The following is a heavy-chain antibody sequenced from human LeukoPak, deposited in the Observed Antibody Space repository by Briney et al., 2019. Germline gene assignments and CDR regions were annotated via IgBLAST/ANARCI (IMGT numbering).Heavy chain of an antibody. D-gene: IGHD3-9*01. V-gene: IGHV1-69*04. CDR3: ARDHDILTGLGAFDI. J-gene: IGHJ3*02. CDR2: LIPILGIA. Sequence: ASVKVSCKASGGTFSSYAISWVRQAPGQGLEWMGRLIPILGIANYAQKFQGRVTITADKSTSTAYMELSSLRSEDTAVYYCARDHDILTGLGAFDIWGQGTMVTVSS. CDR1: GGTFSSYA.